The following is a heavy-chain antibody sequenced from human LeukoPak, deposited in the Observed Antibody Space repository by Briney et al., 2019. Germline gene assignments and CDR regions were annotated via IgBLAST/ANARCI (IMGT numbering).Heavy chain of an antibody. CDR3: APSPSTSSSNYWYQTDF. Sequence: PGGSLRLSCAASGFTFTDYYMSWIRQTPGKGLEGVSYISSSGYTTFHADSVKSRFTISRDIPKTALYLTLNSLRAEHTPVYYCAPSPSTSSSNYWYQTDFWGQGTLVTVPS. D-gene: IGHD2-8*02. CDR1: GFTFTDYY. J-gene: IGHJ4*02. CDR2: ISSSGYTT. V-gene: IGHV3-11*01.